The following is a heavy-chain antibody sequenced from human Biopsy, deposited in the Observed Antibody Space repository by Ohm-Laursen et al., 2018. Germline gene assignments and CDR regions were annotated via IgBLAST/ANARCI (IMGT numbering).Heavy chain of an antibody. D-gene: IGHD3-3*01. J-gene: IGHJ4*02. CDR2: ISPYNGDT. V-gene: IGHV1-18*01. CDR1: GYTFTNYG. Sequence: ASVKVACKPSGYTFTNYGISWVRQAPGQGLEWMGWISPYNGDTDYAQKLQGRVTMTTDTSTSTAYMDLRSLRSDDTAVYYCARDRWPHVTLLGLVVFDFWGQGTLVIVSS. CDR3: ARDRWPHVTLLGLVVFDF.